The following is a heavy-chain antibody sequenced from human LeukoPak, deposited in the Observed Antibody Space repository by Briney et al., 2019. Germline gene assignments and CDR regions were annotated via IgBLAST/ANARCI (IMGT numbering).Heavy chain of an antibody. CDR3: AKDRIVMSGFFDY. CDR2: ISGRDGNT. Sequence: GGSLRLSCAASGFTFSSYAMSWVRQAPGKGLEWVSGISGRDGNTYYADSVKGRFTISRDNSKNTLYLQMISLRVEDTAIYYCAKDRIVMSGFFDYWGQGTLVTASS. V-gene: IGHV3-23*01. CDR1: GFTFSSYA. D-gene: IGHD6-19*01. J-gene: IGHJ4*02.